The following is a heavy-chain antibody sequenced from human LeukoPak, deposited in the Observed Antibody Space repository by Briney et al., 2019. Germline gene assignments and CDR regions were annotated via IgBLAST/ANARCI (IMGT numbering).Heavy chain of an antibody. CDR2: IYYSGST. D-gene: IGHD2-15*01. J-gene: IGHJ3*02. Sequence: SETLSLTCTVSGGSISSYYWSWIRQPPGKGLEWIGYIYYSGSTNYNPSLKSRVTISVDTSKNQFSLKLSSVTAADTAVYYRARELVVVAATEGDDAFDIWAKGQWSPSLQ. CDR3: ARELVVVAATEGDDAFDI. CDR1: GGSISSYY. V-gene: IGHV4-59*01.